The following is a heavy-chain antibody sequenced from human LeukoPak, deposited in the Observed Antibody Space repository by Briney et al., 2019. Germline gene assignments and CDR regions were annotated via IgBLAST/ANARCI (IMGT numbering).Heavy chain of an antibody. CDR2: IKSKTDGETT. D-gene: IGHD1-14*01. CDR1: GFIFNNAW. V-gene: IGHV3-15*01. CDR3: TNLLY. Sequence: PGGSLRLSCAASGFIFNNAWMTWVRQAPGKGLEWVGRIKSKTDGETTDYAAPVKGRFTISRDDSKNTLYLQMNSLKTEDTAVYYCTNLLYWGQGTLVTVSS. J-gene: IGHJ4*02.